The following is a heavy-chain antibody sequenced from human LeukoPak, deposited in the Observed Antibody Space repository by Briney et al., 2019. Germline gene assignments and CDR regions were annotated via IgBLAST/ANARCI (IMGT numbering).Heavy chain of an antibody. V-gene: IGHV4-59*01. CDR2: VYSSGLT. Sequence: SETLSLTCTVSGGSINNYYWSWIRQPPGKGLEWIGYVYSSGLTNYNPSLRSRVTISIDTSRSQFFLKLNSVTAADTAVYYCEKYLRDSGTYYFDNWGQGALVTVSS. D-gene: IGHD2-2*02. J-gene: IGHJ4*02. CDR1: GGSINNYY. CDR3: EKYLRDSGTYYFDN.